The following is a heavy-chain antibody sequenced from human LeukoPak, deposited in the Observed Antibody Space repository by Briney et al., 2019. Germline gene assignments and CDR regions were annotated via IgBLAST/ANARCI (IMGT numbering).Heavy chain of an antibody. Sequence: GASVKVSCKASGYTFTGYYMHWVRQAPGQGLEWMGWINPNSGGTNYAQKFQGRVTMTRDTSISTAYMELSRLRSDDTAVYYCARDNLRQPSYYYYMDVWGKGTTVTVSS. V-gene: IGHV1-2*02. CDR1: GYTFTGYY. D-gene: IGHD3-9*01. CDR2: INPNSGGT. J-gene: IGHJ6*03. CDR3: ARDNLRQPSYYYYMDV.